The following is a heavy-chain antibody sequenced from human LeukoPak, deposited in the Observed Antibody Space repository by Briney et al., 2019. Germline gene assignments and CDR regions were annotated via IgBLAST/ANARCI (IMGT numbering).Heavy chain of an antibody. CDR2: ISWNSGSI. D-gene: IGHD3-3*01. CDR3: AKDTQQDFWSGYWYYYYGMDV. V-gene: IGHV3-9*01. J-gene: IGHJ6*02. Sequence: GGSLRLSCAASGFTFDDYAMHWVRQAPGKGLVWVSGISWNSGSIGYADSVKGRFTISRDNAKNSLYLHMNSLRAEDTALYYCAKDTQQDFWSGYWYYYYGMDVWGQGTTVTVSS. CDR1: GFTFDDYA.